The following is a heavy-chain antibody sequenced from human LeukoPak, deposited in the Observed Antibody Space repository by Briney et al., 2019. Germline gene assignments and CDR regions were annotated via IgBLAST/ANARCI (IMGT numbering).Heavy chain of an antibody. J-gene: IGHJ4*02. V-gene: IGHV3-7*01. Sequence: PGGSLRLSCAASGFTFSTYWMSWVRQAPGKGLEWVANIKQDGSEKYYIDSVKVRYTISRDNSKNTLYLQMNSLRAEDTAVYYCARDIFNPSDIVVVPAAKHWGQGTLVTVSS. CDR3: ARDIFNPSDIVVVPAAKH. CDR2: IKQDGSEK. D-gene: IGHD2-2*01. CDR1: GFTFSTYW.